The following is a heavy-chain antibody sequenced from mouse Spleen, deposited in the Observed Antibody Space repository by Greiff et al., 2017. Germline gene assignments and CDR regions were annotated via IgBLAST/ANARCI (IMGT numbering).Heavy chain of an antibody. J-gene: IGHJ2*01. CDR3: ARQDPYGNFDY. Sequence: VQLQQSGPELVKPGASVKISCKASGYTFTDYYMNWVKQSHGKSLEWIGDINPNNGGTSYNQKFKGKATLTVDKSSSTAYMELRSLTSEDSAVYYCARQDPYGNFDYWGQGTTLTVSS. CDR2: INPNNGGT. V-gene: IGHV1-26*01. CDR1: GYTFTDYY. D-gene: IGHD2-1*01.